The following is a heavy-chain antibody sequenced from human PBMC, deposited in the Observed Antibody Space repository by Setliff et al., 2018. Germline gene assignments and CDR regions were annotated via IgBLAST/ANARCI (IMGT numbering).Heavy chain of an antibody. Sequence: SETLSLTCTVSGGSISSSSYYWGWIRQPPGKGLEWIGSIYYSGSTYYNPSLKSRVTISVDTSKNQFSLKLSSVTAADKAVYYCERRETYYTFWSGYYAYWGQGTLVTVS. CDR1: GGSISSSSYY. D-gene: IGHD3-3*01. CDR2: IYYSGST. CDR3: ERRETYYTFWSGYYAY. J-gene: IGHJ4*02. V-gene: IGHV4-39*07.